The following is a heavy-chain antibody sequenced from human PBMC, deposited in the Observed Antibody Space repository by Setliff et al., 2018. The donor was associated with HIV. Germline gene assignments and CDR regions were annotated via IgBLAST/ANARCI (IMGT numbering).Heavy chain of an antibody. V-gene: IGHV3-7*03. Sequence: GGSLRLSCAASGFTFSSCWVTWVRQGPGKGLEWVANIKQDGSEKYYVDSVNGRFTISRDNGKNSLYLQMNSLRAEDTAVYYCASSGYNYGGYYMDVWGKGTTVTVSS. D-gene: IGHD5-18*01. CDR1: GFTFSSCW. CDR2: IKQDGSEK. J-gene: IGHJ6*03. CDR3: ASSGYNYGGYYMDV.